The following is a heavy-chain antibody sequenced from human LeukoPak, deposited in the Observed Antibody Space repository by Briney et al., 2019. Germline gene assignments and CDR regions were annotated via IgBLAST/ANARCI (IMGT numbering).Heavy chain of an antibody. V-gene: IGHV4-59*01. CDR1: GGSISSYY. J-gene: IGHJ3*02. Sequence: KSSETLSLTCTVSGGSISSYYWSWIRQPPGKGLEWIGYIYYSGSTNYNPSLKSRVTISVDTSMNQFSLKLSSVTAADTAVYYCARDVYPGDAFDIWGQGKMVTVSS. CDR2: IYYSGST. CDR3: ARDVYPGDAFDI.